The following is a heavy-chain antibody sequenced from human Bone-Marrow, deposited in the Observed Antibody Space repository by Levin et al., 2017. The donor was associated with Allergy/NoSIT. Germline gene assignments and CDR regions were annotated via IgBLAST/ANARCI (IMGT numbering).Heavy chain of an antibody. CDR3: ARAGMITFGGSQFDY. CDR1: GYSISSGYN. D-gene: IGHD3-16*01. Sequence: PSETLSLTCVVSGYSISSGYNWGWIRQSPGKGLEWIGSIYHSGSTYYNPSLKSRVTISVDTSKNQFSLKLSSVTAADTAVYYCARAGMITFGGSQFDYWGQGMLVTVSS. J-gene: IGHJ4*02. V-gene: IGHV4-38-2*01. CDR2: IYHSGST.